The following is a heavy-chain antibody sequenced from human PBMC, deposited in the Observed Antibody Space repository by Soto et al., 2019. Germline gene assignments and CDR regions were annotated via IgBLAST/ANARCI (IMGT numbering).Heavy chain of an antibody. D-gene: IGHD5-12*01. V-gene: IGHV4-34*01. CDR2: INHSGST. CDR3: ARSLYLVVATRRRPIGY. J-gene: IGHJ4*02. Sequence: PSETLFPTFPFYGWSLSGYYRGWVPQPPRKGLEWIGEINHSGSTNYKPSLKSRVTISVDTSKNQFSLKLSSVTAADTAVYYCARSLYLVVATRRRPIGYWGQGTLVTVSS. CDR1: GWSLSGYY.